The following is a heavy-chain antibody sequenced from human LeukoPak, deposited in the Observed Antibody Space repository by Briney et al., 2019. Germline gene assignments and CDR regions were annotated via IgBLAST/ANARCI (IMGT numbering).Heavy chain of an antibody. CDR1: GYTFTSYD. Sequence: ASVKVSCKASGYTFTSYDINWVRQATGQGLEWMGWMNPNSGNTGYAQKFQGRVTMTRNTSISTAYMELSSLRSEDTAVYYCARAEYCSGGSCLSHWGQGTLVTVSS. CDR3: ARAEYCSGGSCLSH. J-gene: IGHJ4*02. CDR2: MNPNSGNT. V-gene: IGHV1-8*01. D-gene: IGHD2-15*01.